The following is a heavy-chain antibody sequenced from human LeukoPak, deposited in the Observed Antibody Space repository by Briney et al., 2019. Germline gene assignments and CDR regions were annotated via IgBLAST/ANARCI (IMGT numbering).Heavy chain of an antibody. CDR3: ARHGDILTGYPFDY. CDR2: IHHSGST. V-gene: IGHV4-59*08. J-gene: IGHJ4*02. D-gene: IGHD3-9*01. Sequence: SETLSLTCTVSGGSINSYYWSWIRQPPGKGLEWIGYIHHSGSTNYNPSLKSRVTISVDTSKNQLSLKLNSVSATDTAVYYCARHGDILTGYPFDYWGQGTLVTVSS. CDR1: GGSINSYY.